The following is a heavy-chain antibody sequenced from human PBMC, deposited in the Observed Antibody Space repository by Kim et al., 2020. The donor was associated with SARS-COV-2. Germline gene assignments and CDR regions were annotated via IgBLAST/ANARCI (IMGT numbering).Heavy chain of an antibody. V-gene: IGHV4-59*01. J-gene: IGHJ4*02. CDR3: AREGIAARRFDY. D-gene: IGHD6-6*01. Sequence: TNYNASLKSRVTISVDTSKNQFSLKLRSVTAADTAVYYCAREGIAARRFDYWGQGALVTVSA. CDR2: T.